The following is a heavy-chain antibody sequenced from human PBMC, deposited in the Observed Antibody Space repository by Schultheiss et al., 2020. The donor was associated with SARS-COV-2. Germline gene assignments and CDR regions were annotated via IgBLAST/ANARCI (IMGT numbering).Heavy chain of an antibody. V-gene: IGHV4-59*12. CDR2: IYYSGST. Sequence: SQTLSLTCAVSGGSISSSNWWSWIRQPPGKGLEWIGYIYYSGSTNYNPSLKSRVTISVDTSKNQFSLKLSSVTAADTAVYYCARDVSSSWYRYGMDVWGQGTTVTVSS. D-gene: IGHD6-13*01. CDR1: GGSISSSNW. CDR3: ARDVSSSWYRYGMDV. J-gene: IGHJ6*02.